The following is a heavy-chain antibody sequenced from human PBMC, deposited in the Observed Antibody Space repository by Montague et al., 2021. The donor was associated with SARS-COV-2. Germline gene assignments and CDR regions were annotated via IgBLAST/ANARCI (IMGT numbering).Heavy chain of an antibody. J-gene: IGHJ4*02. CDR3: AREARGYSYGVFPGFDF. V-gene: IGHV4-61*01. CDR1: GVSVNSGSHY. D-gene: IGHD5-18*01. Sequence: SETLSLTCSVSGVSVNSGSHYWSWIRQPPGKGLEWIGYVYYSGTTKYNPSLQSRVSISLDTSNNQFSLSLRSVTSADSAVYFCAREARGYSYGVFPGFDFWGQGTLLTVSS. CDR2: VYYSGTT.